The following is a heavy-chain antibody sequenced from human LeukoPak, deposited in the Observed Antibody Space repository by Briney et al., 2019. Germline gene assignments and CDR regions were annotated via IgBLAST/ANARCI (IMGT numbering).Heavy chain of an antibody. V-gene: IGHV3-7*01. Sequence: GGSLRLSCAASGFTFSSYAMHWVRQAPGKGLEWVANIKEDGSAKYYVDSVKGRFTISRDNAKNTLYLQMNYLRAEDTSVYYCARETYWGQGTLVTVSS. CDR2: IKEDGSAK. J-gene: IGHJ4*02. CDR1: GFTFSSYA. CDR3: ARETY.